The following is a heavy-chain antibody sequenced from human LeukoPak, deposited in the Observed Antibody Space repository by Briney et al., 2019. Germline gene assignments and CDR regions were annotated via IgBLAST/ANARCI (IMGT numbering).Heavy chain of an antibody. CDR3: ARVTGSSGYWDAFDI. V-gene: IGHV4-38-2*02. D-gene: IGHD3-22*01. Sequence: SETLSLTCTVSGYSISSGYYWGWIRQPPGKGLEWIGSIYHSGSTYYNPSLKSRVTISVDTSKNQFSLKLSSVTAADTAVYYCARVTGSSGYWDAFDIWGQGTMVTVSS. J-gene: IGHJ3*02. CDR2: IYHSGST. CDR1: GYSISSGYY.